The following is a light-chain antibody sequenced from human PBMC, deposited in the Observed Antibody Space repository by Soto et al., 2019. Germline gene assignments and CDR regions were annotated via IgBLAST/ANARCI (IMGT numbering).Light chain of an antibody. V-gene: IGLV2-14*01. J-gene: IGLJ1*01. CDR3: SSYTTTRSFV. Sequence: QSALTQSASVSGSPGQSITISCTGTSSDIGFYNYVSWYQHHPGKGPKLVIYEVSDRPSWIADRFSGSKSGNTASLTISGLQAEDEADYYCSSYTTTRSFVFGTGTKLTVL. CDR1: SSDIGFYNY. CDR2: EVS.